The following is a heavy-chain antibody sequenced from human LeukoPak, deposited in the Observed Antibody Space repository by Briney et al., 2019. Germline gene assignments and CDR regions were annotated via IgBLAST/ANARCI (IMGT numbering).Heavy chain of an antibody. Sequence: SETLSLTCTVSGGSISSYYWSWIRQPAGKGLEWIGRIYTSGSTNYSPSLKSRVTMSVDTSKYQFSLKLSSVTAADTAVYYCARGGSRTQLWLLPGPDYCYYYYMDVWGKGTTVTVSS. J-gene: IGHJ6*03. CDR1: GGSISSYY. CDR3: ARGGSRTQLWLLPGPDYCYYYYMDV. CDR2: IYTSGST. D-gene: IGHD5-18*01. V-gene: IGHV4-4*07.